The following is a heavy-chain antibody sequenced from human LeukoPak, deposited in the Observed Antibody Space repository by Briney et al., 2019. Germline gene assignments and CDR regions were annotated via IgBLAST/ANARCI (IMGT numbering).Heavy chain of an antibody. CDR1: GFTFSDSW. CDR3: ARGAGYKYYYYMDV. V-gene: IGHV3-7*01. Sequence: TGGSLRLSCAASGFTFSDSWMSWVRQAPGKGLEWVAHIQQVGSERYYVDSVKGRFTISRDNSKNTLYLQMNSLRAEDTAVYYCARGAGYKYYYYMDVWGKGTTVTISS. J-gene: IGHJ6*03. CDR2: IQQVGSER. D-gene: IGHD5-18*01.